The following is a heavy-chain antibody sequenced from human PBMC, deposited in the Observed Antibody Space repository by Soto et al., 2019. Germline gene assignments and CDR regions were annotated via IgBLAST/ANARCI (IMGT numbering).Heavy chain of an antibody. D-gene: IGHD4-17*01. CDR2: ISSSSSYI. CDR1: GFTFSSYS. J-gene: IGHJ6*02. Sequence: EVQLVESGGGLVKPGGSLRLSCAASGFTFSSYSMNWVRQAPGKGLEWVSSISSSSSYIYYADSVKGRFTISRDNAKNSLYLQMNGRRAEDTAVYYCARDRDTLRDYDYYYYGMDLWGQGTTVTVSS. V-gene: IGHV3-21*01. CDR3: ARDRDTLRDYDYYYYGMDL.